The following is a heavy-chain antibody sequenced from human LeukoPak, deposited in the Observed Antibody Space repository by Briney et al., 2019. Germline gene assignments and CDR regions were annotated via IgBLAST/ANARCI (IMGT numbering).Heavy chain of an antibody. CDR1: GGSISSSSYY. CDR2: IYYSGST. CDR3: ARVAVGATFEVDP. V-gene: IGHV4-39*07. J-gene: IGHJ5*02. D-gene: IGHD1-26*01. Sequence: SETLSLTCTVSGGSISSSSYYWGWIRQPPGKGLEWIGSIYYSGSTYYNPSLKSRVTISVDTSKNQFSLKLSSVTAADTAVYYCARVAVGATFEVDPWGQGTLVTVSS.